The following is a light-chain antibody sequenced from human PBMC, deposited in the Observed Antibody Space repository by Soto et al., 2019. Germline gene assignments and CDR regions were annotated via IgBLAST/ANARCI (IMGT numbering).Light chain of an antibody. V-gene: IGLV1-40*01. CDR3: QSYDSSLSGSSV. CDR2: GNT. Sequence: QSVLTQPPSVSGAPGQRVTISCTGSSSNIGAGYDVHWYQQLPGTAPKLLIYGNTDRPSGVPDRFSGSRSGTSASLAITGLQAEDDGDHYCQSYDSSLSGSSVFGTGTKLTVL. CDR1: SSNIGAGYD. J-gene: IGLJ1*01.